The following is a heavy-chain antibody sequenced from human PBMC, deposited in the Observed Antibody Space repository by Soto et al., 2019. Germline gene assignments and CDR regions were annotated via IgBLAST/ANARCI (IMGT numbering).Heavy chain of an antibody. CDR1: GYAFTSYG. V-gene: IGHV1-18*01. CDR2: INPYDGNR. D-gene: IGHD1-26*01. Sequence: ASVKVSCKASGYAFTSYGISWVRQAPGQGLEWMGWINPYDGNRKFAQSFQGRVTMTRDTSTSTVYMEVSSLRSEDTAVYYCARVRLGAPTRYFDYWGQGTLVTVSS. CDR3: ARVRLGAPTRYFDY. J-gene: IGHJ4*02.